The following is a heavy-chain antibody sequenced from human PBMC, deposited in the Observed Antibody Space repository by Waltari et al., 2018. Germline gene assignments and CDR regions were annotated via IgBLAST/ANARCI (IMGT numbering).Heavy chain of an antibody. CDR2: ISSNGDTT. V-gene: IGHV3-23*01. CDR3: VKSEISGWYVMDS. CDR1: GLVFNLEA. D-gene: IGHD6-19*01. Sequence: QLLESGGGLAQPGGSLRLSCAASGLVFNLEAMSWVRQSPGKGLEWVSGISSNGDTTYYADSVKGRFTISRDNSKNSLFLEMNNLRGDDTAIYYCVKSEISGWYVMDSWGQGTLVSVSS. J-gene: IGHJ4*02.